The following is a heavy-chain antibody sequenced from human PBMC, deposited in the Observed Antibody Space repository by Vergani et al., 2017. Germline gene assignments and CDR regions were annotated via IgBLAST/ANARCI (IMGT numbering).Heavy chain of an antibody. CDR1: GYTFTSYY. V-gene: IGHV1-46*01. D-gene: IGHD6-19*01. J-gene: IGHJ4*02. CDR2: INPSGGST. Sequence: QVQLVQSGAEVKKPGASVKVSCKASGYTFTSYYMHWVRQAPGQGLEWMGIINPSGGSTSYAQKFQGRVTMTRDTSTSTVYMELSSLRSEDTAVYYCAKAFQWLNDRTRIDYWGQGTLVTVSS. CDR3: AKAFQWLNDRTRIDY.